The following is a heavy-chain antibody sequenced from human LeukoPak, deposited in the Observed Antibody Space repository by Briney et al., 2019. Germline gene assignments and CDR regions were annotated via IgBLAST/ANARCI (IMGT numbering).Heavy chain of an antibody. Sequence: GGSLRLSCAGSGFTFSEYWVSWVRQAPGKGLEWVANIKGDGSEKYHVDSVKGRFTISRDNAKNSLYLQMNSLRAEDTAIYYCAKYRDWGQGTLVTVSS. CDR1: GFTFSEYW. J-gene: IGHJ4*02. CDR3: AKYRD. CDR2: IKGDGSEK. V-gene: IGHV3-7*01. D-gene: IGHD2-2*02.